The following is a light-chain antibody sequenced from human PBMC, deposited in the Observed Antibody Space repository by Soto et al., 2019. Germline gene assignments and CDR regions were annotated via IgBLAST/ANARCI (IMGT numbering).Light chain of an antibody. J-gene: IGKJ1*01. CDR3: QQCDNWWT. V-gene: IGKV3-15*01. CDR2: GAS. Sequence: EIVMTQSPATLSVSTGERATLSCRASQSVGSNLAWYQKKPGQAPRLLIFGASTRATGIPARFSGSGSGTEFTLTISSLQSEDFAVYYCQQCDNWWTFGQGTKVDIK. CDR1: QSVGSN.